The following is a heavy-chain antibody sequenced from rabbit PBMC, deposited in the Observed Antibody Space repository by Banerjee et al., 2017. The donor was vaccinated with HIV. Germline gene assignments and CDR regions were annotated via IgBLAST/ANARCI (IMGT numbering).Heavy chain of an antibody. Sequence: QEQLESSGGGLVQPGGPLTPTCKASGTVFSSYYYMCFVRQAPGKGLELIAGIYTNSGSTWYASWVNGRLTISRTSSTTVTLQMTSLTVADTAAYFWARGYGNGGGDPMTHFKFWGQGTLVTVS. V-gene: IGHV1S43*01. CDR2: IYTNSGST. CDR1: GTVFSSYYY. D-gene: IGHD6-1*01. CDR3: ARGYGNGGGDPMTHFKF. J-gene: IGHJ4*01.